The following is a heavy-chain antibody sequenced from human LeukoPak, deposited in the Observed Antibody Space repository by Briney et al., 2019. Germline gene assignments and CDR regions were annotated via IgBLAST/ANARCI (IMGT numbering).Heavy chain of an antibody. CDR2: IYSGGST. V-gene: IGHV3-66*04. D-gene: IGHD3-10*01. CDR1: GFTFSSKA. Sequence: PGGSLRLTCAASGFTFSSKAMTWVRQAPGKGLEWVSVIYSGGSTYYADSVKGRFTISRDNSKNTLYLQMNSLRAEDTAVYYCARPNYYGSGSHEAFDYWGQGTLVTVSS. CDR3: ARPNYYGSGSHEAFDY. J-gene: IGHJ4*02.